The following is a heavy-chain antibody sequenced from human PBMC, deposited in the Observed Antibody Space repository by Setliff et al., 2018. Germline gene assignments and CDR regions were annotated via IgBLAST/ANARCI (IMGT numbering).Heavy chain of an antibody. V-gene: IGHV4-34*01. J-gene: IGHJ4*02. CDR2: INHSGST. CDR3: ARGLRSSGPYAGGWYYFDF. D-gene: IGHD1-26*01. Sequence: ETLSLTCAVYGASFKDYYWTWIRQSPGQGLEWIGQINHSGSTTSNPSLKSRVAISVHMSKNQISLDLTSVAAADTGVYYCARGLRSSGPYAGGWYYFDFWGQGILVTVSS. CDR1: GASFKDYY.